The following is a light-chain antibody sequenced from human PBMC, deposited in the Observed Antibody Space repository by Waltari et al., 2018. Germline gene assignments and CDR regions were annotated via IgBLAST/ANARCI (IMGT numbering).Light chain of an antibody. CDR2: GND. J-gene: IGLJ2*01. CDR1: NSTIGAGYD. Sequence: QSVLTQAPSVFGAPGQRVTIPCPGGNSTIGAGYDVHWYQQLPGTAPKLLIDGNDNRPSGVPDRFSASKSGTSASLAITGLQADDEAIYFCQSYDDSLRASVFGGGARLTVL. CDR3: QSYDDSLRASV. V-gene: IGLV1-40*01.